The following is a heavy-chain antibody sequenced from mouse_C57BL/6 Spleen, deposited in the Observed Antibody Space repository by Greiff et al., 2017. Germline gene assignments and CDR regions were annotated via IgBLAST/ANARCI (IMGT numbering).Heavy chain of an antibody. Sequence: QVQLQQSGAELVRPGTSVKMSCKASGYTFTNYWLGWAKQRPGHGLEWIGDIYPGGGYTNYNEKFKGKDTLTADKSSSTAYMQFSSLTSEDSAIYDGARIFTTVVAYYFDDWGQGTTLTVSS. D-gene: IGHD1-1*01. CDR3: ARIFTTVVAYYFDD. J-gene: IGHJ2*01. CDR2: IYPGGGYT. CDR1: GYTFTNYW. V-gene: IGHV1-63*01.